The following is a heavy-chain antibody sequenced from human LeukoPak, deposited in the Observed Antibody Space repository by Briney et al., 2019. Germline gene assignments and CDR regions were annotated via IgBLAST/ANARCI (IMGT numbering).Heavy chain of an antibody. CDR1: GYTLTELS. CDR2: FDPEDGET. CDR3: ATPGMWRRYGMDV. J-gene: IGHJ6*02. Sequence: ASVKVSCKVSGYTLTELSMHWVRQAPGKGLEWMGGFDPEDGETIYAQKFQGRVTMIEDTSTDTAYMELSSLRSEDTAVYYCATPGMWRRYGMDVWGQGTTVTVSS. D-gene: IGHD2-21*01. V-gene: IGHV1-24*01.